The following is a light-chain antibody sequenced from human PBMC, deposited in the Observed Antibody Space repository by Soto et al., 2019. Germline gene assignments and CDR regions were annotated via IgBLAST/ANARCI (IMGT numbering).Light chain of an antibody. CDR1: QGIGDT. CDR3: QQYNRYPWT. CDR2: DAS. V-gene: IGKV3D-15*01. J-gene: IGKJ1*01. Sequence: EVVMTPSPATLSVSPVEGVTLSCRANQGIGDTLAWYQHKPGQAPRLLIYDASSRATGVPARFSGSGSETDFTLTISSLQPDDFATYYCQQYNRYPWTFGQGTKVDIK.